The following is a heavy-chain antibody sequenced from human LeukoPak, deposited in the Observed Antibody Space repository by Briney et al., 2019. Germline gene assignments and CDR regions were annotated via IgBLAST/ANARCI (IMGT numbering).Heavy chain of an antibody. CDR1: GFTFSSYA. CDR2: ISYDGSNK. J-gene: IGHJ4*02. V-gene: IGHV3-30-3*01. D-gene: IGHD3-9*01. CDR3: AQNGLYYDILTGYFDY. Sequence: GRSLRLPCAASGFTFSSYAMHWVRQAPGKGLEWVAVISYDGSNKYYADSVKGRFTISRDNSKNTLYLQMNSLRAEDTAVYYCAQNGLYYDILTGYFDYWGQGTLVTVSS.